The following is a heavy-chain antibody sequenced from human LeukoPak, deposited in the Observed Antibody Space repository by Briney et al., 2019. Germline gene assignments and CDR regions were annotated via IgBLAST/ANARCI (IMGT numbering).Heavy chain of an antibody. CDR2: ISWNSGSM. J-gene: IGHJ4*02. Sequence: GRSLRLSCAASGFTFSSYAMHWVRQTPGKGLEWVSGISWNSGSMGYADSVKGRFTISRDNAKNSLYLQMNSPRAEDTALYYCAKAYGSGSYYNQGYYFDYWGQGTLVTVSS. CDR3: AKAYGSGSYYNQGYYFDY. D-gene: IGHD3-10*01. V-gene: IGHV3-9*01. CDR1: GFTFSSYA.